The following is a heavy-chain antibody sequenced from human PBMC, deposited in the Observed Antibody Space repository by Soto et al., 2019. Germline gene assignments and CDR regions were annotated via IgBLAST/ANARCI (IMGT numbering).Heavy chain of an antibody. J-gene: IGHJ4*02. CDR1: VFTFSSYD. CDR3: ARGDYYDSSGYYYRTGVDY. D-gene: IGHD3-22*01. CDR2: IGTAGDT. V-gene: IGHV3-13*01. Sequence: GALRLSCAAPVFTFSSYDMHWVRQATGKGLEWVSAIGTAGDTYYPGSVKGRFTISRENAKNSLYLQMNSLRAGDTAVYYCARGDYYDSSGYYYRTGVDYWGREPWSPSPQ.